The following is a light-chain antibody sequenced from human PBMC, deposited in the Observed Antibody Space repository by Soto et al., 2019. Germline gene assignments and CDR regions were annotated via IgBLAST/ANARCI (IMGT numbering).Light chain of an antibody. CDR2: SNN. J-gene: IGLJ2*01. CDR1: SSNIGSKS. V-gene: IGLV1-44*01. Sequence: QSALTQPPSVSGTPGQTVTISCSGSSSNIGSKSVQWYQQLPETAPKLLIYSNNQRPSGVPDRFSGSKSGTSASLAISGLQSEDEAHYYCGAWDDTLNVLVFGGGTNLTVL. CDR3: GAWDDTLNVLV.